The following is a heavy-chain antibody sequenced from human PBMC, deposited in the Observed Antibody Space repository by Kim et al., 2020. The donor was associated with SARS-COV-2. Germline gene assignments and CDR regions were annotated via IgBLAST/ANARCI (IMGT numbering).Heavy chain of an antibody. V-gene: IGHV3-72*01. CDR3: AREAFYRYYYYYGMDV. CDR2: TRNKANSYTT. Sequence: GGSLRLSCAASGFTFSDHYMDWVRQAPGKGLEWVGRTRNKANSYTTEYAASVKGRFTISRDDSKNSLYLQMNSLKTEDTAVYYCAREAFYRYYYYYGMDVWGQGTTVTVSS. D-gene: IGHD4-4*01. CDR1: GFTFSDHY. J-gene: IGHJ6*02.